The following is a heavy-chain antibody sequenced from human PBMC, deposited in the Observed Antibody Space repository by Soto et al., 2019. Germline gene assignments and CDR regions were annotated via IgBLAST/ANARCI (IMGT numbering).Heavy chain of an antibody. D-gene: IGHD2-15*01. Sequence: QVQLVQSGAEVKKPGASVKVSCKASGYTFTSYGISWVRQAPGQGLEWMGWISAYNGNTNYAQKLQGRVPMTTDSSTSTAYMALRSLRSDDTAVYYGARDWDCSGGSCYGVLDYWGQGTLVTVSS. CDR1: GYTFTSYG. CDR2: ISAYNGNT. CDR3: ARDWDCSGGSCYGVLDY. J-gene: IGHJ4*02. V-gene: IGHV1-18*01.